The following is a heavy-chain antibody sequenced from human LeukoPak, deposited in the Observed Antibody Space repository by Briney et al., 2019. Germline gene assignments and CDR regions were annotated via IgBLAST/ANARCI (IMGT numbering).Heavy chain of an antibody. CDR2: INPNSGGT. Sequence: SVKVSCKASGYTFTGYYMHWVRQAPGQGLEWMGWINPNSGGTNYAQKFQGRVTMTRDTSISTAYMELSRLRSDDTAVYYCARERSSSSGSNWFDPWGQGTLVTVSS. CDR1: GYTFTGYY. D-gene: IGHD6-6*01. CDR3: ARERSSSSGSNWFDP. J-gene: IGHJ5*02. V-gene: IGHV1-2*02.